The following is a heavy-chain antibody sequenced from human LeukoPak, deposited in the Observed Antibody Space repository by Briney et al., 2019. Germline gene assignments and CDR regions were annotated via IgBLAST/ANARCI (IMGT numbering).Heavy chain of an antibody. V-gene: IGHV3-23*01. J-gene: IGHJ4*02. CDR2: ISGSGGST. D-gene: IGHD1-26*01. CDR3: AKVPGRWELLAGYYFDY. Sequence: HPGGSLRLSCAASGFTFSSYAMSWVRQAPGKGLEWVSAISGSGGSTYYADSVKGRFTISRDNSKNTLYLQMNSLRAEDTAVYYCAKVPGRWELLAGYYFDYWGQGTLVTVSS. CDR1: GFTFSSYA.